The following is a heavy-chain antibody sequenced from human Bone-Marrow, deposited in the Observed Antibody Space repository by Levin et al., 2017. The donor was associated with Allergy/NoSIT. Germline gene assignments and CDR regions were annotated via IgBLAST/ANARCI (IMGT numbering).Heavy chain of an antibody. CDR3: AKGLRNHYGSGAGGEMDV. D-gene: IGHD3-10*01. J-gene: IGHJ6*02. CDR1: GFTFIGYA. CDR2: INGGGDET. Sequence: PGGSLRLSCEASGFTFIGYAMSWVRQAPGKGLEWVSDINGGGDETYYADSVKGRFTISRDNSKSTLYLQMNSLRAEDTAIYYCAKGLRNHYGSGAGGEMDVWGQGTTVIVSS. V-gene: IGHV3-23*01.